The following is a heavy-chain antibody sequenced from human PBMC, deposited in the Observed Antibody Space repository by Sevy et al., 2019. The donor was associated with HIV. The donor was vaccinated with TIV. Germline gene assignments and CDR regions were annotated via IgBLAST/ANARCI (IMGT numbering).Heavy chain of an antibody. D-gene: IGHD6-6*01. J-gene: IGHJ4*02. CDR2: ISSNSNSI. V-gene: IGHV3-48*02. CDR1: GFTFSSYN. CDR3: ARADWGSIGSSSSLFDY. Sequence: GGSLRLSCAASGFTFSSYNMNWVRQAPGKGLEWVSYISSNSNSIYYADSVKGRFTISRDNAKNSLYLQMNSLRDEDTAVYYCARADWGSIGSSSSLFDYWGQGTLVTVSS.